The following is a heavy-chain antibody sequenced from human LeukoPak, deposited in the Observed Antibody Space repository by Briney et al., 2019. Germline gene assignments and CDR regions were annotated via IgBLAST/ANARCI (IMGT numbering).Heavy chain of an antibody. D-gene: IGHD2-21*01. V-gene: IGHV4-59*01. CDR1: GGSISSYY. J-gene: IGHJ6*04. CDR2: IYYSGST. Sequence: SETLSLTCTVSGGSISSYYWSWIRQPPGEGLEWIGYIYYSGSTNYNPSLKSRVTISVDTSKNQFSLKLSSVTAADTAVYYCARDLYSYMDVWGKGTTVTISS. CDR3: ARDLYSYMDV.